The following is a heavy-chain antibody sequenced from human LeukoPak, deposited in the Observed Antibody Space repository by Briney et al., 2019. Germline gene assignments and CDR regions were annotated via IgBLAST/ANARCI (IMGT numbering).Heavy chain of an antibody. J-gene: IGHJ4*02. V-gene: IGHV3-48*03. Sequence: GGSLRLSCAASGFTFSSYEMNWVRQAPGKGLEWVSYISSSGSTIYYADSVKGRFTISRDNAKNSLYLQMNSLRAEDTAVYYCARFGDSSGYPSDFDYWGQGTLVTVSS. CDR2: ISSSGSTI. CDR3: ARFGDSSGYPSDFDY. CDR1: GFTFSSYE. D-gene: IGHD3-22*01.